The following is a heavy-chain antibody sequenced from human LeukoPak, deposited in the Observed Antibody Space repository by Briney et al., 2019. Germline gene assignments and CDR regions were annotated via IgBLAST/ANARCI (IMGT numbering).Heavy chain of an antibody. D-gene: IGHD2-2*01. CDR2: IYSGGST. CDR3: ATSLVVPAAIFPGMDV. Sequence: GGSLRLSCAASGFTVSSNYMSWVRQAPGKGLEWVSVIYSGGSTYYADSVKGRFTISRDNSKNTLYLQMNSLRAEDTAVYYCATSLVVPAAIFPGMDVWGQGTTVTVSS. J-gene: IGHJ6*02. CDR1: GFTVSSNY. V-gene: IGHV3-53*01.